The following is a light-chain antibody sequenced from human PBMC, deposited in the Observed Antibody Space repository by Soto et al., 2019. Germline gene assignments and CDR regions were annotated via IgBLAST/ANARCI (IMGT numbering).Light chain of an antibody. Sequence: EIVLTQSPGTLSLSPGERATLSCRASQSVSSNFLAWYQQKPGQAPRLLIYGASTRATGIPDRFSGSGSGTDFTLTISRLEPEDFAVYHCNQYGSSALTFGGGTKVEIK. V-gene: IGKV3-20*01. CDR3: NQYGSSALT. J-gene: IGKJ4*01. CDR2: GAS. CDR1: QSVSSNF.